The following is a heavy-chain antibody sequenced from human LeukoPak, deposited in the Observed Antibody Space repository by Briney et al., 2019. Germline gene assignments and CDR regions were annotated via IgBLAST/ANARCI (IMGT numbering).Heavy chain of an antibody. Sequence: GASVKVSCKASGYTFTSYGISWVRQAPGQGLEWMGWISAYNGNTNYAQKLQGRVTMTTDTSTSTAYMELRSLRSDDTAVYYCARGAEYCSGRRCYSDWFDPWGQGTLVTVSS. CDR1: GYTFTSYG. CDR2: ISAYNGNT. V-gene: IGHV1-18*01. CDR3: ARGAEYCSGRRCYSDWFDP. J-gene: IGHJ5*02. D-gene: IGHD2-15*01.